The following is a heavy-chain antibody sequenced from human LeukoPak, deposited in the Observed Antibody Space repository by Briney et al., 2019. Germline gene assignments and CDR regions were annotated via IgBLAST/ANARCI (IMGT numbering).Heavy chain of an antibody. Sequence: SETLSLTCAVYGGSFSGYYWSWIRQPPGKGLEWIGYIYYSGSTNYNPSLKSRVTISVDTSKNQFSLKLSSVTAADTAVYYCARDGGYFDYWGQGTLVTVSS. CDR1: GGSFSGYY. CDR2: IYYSGST. V-gene: IGHV4-59*01. D-gene: IGHD3-16*01. CDR3: ARDGGYFDY. J-gene: IGHJ4*02.